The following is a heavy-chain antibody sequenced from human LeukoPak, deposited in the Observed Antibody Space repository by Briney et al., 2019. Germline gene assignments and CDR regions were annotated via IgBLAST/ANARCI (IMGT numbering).Heavy chain of an antibody. CDR2: ISAYNGNT. CDR3: ARVPAIQLWSYSWFDP. J-gene: IGHJ5*02. CDR1: GYTFTSYG. Sequence: KVSCXXSGYTFTSYGISWVRQAPGQGLEWMGWISAYNGNTNYAQKLQGRVTMTTDTSTSTAYMELRSLRSDDTAVYYCARVPAIQLWSYSWFDPWGQGTLVTVSS. V-gene: IGHV1-18*01. D-gene: IGHD5-18*01.